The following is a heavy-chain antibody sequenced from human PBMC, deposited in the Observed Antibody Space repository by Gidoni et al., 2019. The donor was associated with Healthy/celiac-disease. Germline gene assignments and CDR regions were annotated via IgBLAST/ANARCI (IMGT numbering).Heavy chain of an antibody. J-gene: IGHJ4*02. D-gene: IGHD5-12*01. Sequence: QLHLQASAPGLVKPSETLSLTCTVSGGSISSSSYYWGWIRQPPGKGLEWIGSIYYSGSTYYNPSLKSRVTISVDTSKNQFSLKLSSVTAADTAVYYCAGPYSGYDRFSGYWGQGTLVTVSS. CDR1: GGSISSSSYY. V-gene: IGHV4-39*01. CDR2: IYYSGST. CDR3: AGPYSGYDRFSGY.